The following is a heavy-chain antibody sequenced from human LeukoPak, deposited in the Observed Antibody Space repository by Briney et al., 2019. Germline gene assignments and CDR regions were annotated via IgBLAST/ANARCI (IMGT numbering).Heavy chain of an antibody. V-gene: IGHV1-46*01. CDR2: INPSGGST. J-gene: IGHJ4*02. Sequence: ASVKVSCKASGYTFTSYYMHWVRQAPGQGLEWMGIINPSGGSTSYAQKFQGRVTMTRDTSTSTVYMELSSLRSEDTAVYYCARDRGDYNYFDYWGQGTLVTASS. CDR1: GYTFTSYY. CDR3: ARDRGDYNYFDY. D-gene: IGHD4-17*01.